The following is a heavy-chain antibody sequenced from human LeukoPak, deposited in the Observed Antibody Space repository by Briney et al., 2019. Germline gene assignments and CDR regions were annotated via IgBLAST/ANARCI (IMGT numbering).Heavy chain of an antibody. J-gene: IGHJ3*02. CDR3: ATRSLTMIVVSGAFDI. V-gene: IGHV1-18*01. CDR2: ISAYNGNT. Sequence: ASVKVSCKASGYTFTSYGISWVRQAPGQGLEWMGWISAYNGNTNYAQKLQGRVTMTTDTSTSTAYMELRSLRSDDTAVYYCATRSLTMIVVSGAFDIWGQGTMVTVSS. CDR1: GYTFTSYG. D-gene: IGHD3-22*01.